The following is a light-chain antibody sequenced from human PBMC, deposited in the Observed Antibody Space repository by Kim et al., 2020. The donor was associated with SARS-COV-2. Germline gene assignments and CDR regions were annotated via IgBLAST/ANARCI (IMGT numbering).Light chain of an antibody. V-gene: IGLV3-19*01. J-gene: IGLJ2*01. Sequence: ALGQTVRITCQGDSLRNYDASWYQQKPGQAPVLVIYGKNNRPSGIPDRFSGSSSGNTASLTITGAQAEDEADYYCNSRDTSGNHVVFGGGTQLTVL. CDR1: SLRNYD. CDR3: NSRDTSGNHVV. CDR2: GKN.